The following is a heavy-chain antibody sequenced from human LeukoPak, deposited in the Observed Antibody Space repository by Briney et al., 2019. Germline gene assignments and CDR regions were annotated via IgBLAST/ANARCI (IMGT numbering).Heavy chain of an antibody. CDR3: ARADVVVVAATRGPLDY. Sequence: GGSLRLSCAASGFTFSSYAMHWVRQAPGKGLEWVAVISYDGSNKYYADSVKGRFTISRDNSKNTLYLQMNSLRAEDTAVYYCARADVVVVAATRGPLDYWGQGTLVTVSP. CDR1: GFTFSSYA. J-gene: IGHJ4*02. CDR2: ISYDGSNK. V-gene: IGHV3-30*04. D-gene: IGHD2-15*01.